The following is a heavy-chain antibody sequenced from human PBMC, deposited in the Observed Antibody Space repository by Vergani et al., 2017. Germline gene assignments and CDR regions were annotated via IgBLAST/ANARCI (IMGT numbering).Heavy chain of an antibody. J-gene: IGHJ4*02. CDR2: ISYDGSNK. CDR3: ARDPGGLEYSSSSMDY. Sequence: QVQLVESGGGVVQPGRSLRLSCAASGFTFSSYAMHWVRQAPGKGLEWVAVISYDGSNKYYADSVKGRFTISRDNSKNTLYLQMNSLRAEDTALYYCARDPGGLEYSSSSMDYWGQGTLVTVSS. V-gene: IGHV3-30-3*01. D-gene: IGHD6-6*01. CDR1: GFTFSSYA.